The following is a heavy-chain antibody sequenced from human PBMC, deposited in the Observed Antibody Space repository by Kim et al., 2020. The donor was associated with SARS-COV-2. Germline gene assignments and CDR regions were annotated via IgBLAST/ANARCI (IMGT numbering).Heavy chain of an antibody. J-gene: IGHJ6*02. D-gene: IGHD2-15*01. CDR1: GFSFDDYT. V-gene: IGHV3-43*02. Sequence: GGSLRLSCTASGFSFDDYTIHWVRQAPGKGLEWVGLIRGDGGSTYYADSVRGRFTISRDNNKKFLYLQMNSLRREDTALYYCGKDVVGPWWYGMDVWG. CDR2: IRGDGGST. CDR3: GKDVVGPWWYGMDV.